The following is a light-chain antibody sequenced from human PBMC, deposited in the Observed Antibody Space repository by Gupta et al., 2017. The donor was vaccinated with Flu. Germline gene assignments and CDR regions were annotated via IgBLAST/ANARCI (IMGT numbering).Light chain of an antibody. CDR2: GAS. CDR1: QSISSSY. J-gene: IGKJ1*01. Sequence: ELVLTQSPGTLSLSPGERATLSCRASQSISSSYLAWYQQKPGQAPRLFIYGASSRATGIPDRFSGGGSGTDFSLTITRLEPEDFAVYYCLQHATSWTFGQGTKVEIK. CDR3: LQHATSWT. V-gene: IGKV3-20*01.